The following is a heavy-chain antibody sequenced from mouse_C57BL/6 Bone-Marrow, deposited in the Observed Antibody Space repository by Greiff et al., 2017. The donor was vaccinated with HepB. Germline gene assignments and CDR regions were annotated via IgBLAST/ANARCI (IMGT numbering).Heavy chain of an antibody. J-gene: IGHJ4*01. CDR1: GFTFSSYA. CDR3: TREPVVAKMDY. D-gene: IGHD1-1*01. CDR2: ISSGGDYI. Sequence: EVHLVESGEGLVKPGGSLKLSCAASGFTFSSYAMSWVRQTPEKRLEWVAYISSGGDYIYYADTVKGRFTISRDNARNTLYLQMSSLKSEDTAMYYCTREPVVAKMDYWGQGTSVTVSS. V-gene: IGHV5-9-1*02.